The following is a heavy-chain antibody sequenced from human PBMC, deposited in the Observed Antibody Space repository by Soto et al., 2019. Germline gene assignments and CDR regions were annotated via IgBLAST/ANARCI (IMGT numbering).Heavy chain of an antibody. CDR3: VSKLGPYYYGLDV. D-gene: IGHD3-16*01. CDR2: IYHTGIA. CDR1: GGSISSSSYY. Sequence: PSETLSLTCTVSGGSISSSSYYWGWIRQPPGKGPELIGEIYHTGIANYNPSLESRIAFSVDKSKNQFSLSLTSVTAADTAVYYCVSKLGPYYYGLDVWGQGTTVTVSS. V-gene: IGHV4-39*07. J-gene: IGHJ6*02.